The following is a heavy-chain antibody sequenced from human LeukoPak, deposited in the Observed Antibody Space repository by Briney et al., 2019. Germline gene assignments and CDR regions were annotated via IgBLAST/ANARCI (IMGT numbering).Heavy chain of an antibody. CDR2: INPSGGST. Sequence: ASVKVSCKASGYTFTSYYMHWVRQAPGQGLEWMGIINPSGGSTSYAQKFQGRVTMTRDTSTSTVYMELSSLRSEDTAVNYCARSQARYSSGWYLVDYWGQGTLVTVSS. V-gene: IGHV1-46*01. CDR1: GYTFTSYY. CDR3: ARSQARYSSGWYLVDY. J-gene: IGHJ4*02. D-gene: IGHD6-19*01.